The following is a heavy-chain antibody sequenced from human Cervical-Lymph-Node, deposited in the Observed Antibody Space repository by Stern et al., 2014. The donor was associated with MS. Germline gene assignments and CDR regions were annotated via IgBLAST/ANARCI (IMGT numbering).Heavy chain of an antibody. CDR3: ALSSETSDRWYSLGYDL. CDR2: IFPVFGTP. V-gene: IGHV1-69*01. CDR1: GGNFSKFP. Sequence: QLVQSGAEVTKPGSSLKVSCKASGGNFSKFPSGWVRQVPGQGLEWMGVIFPVFGTPTYAQEYRGRVTITADVSTSTVYMELSSLRSADTAVYYCALSSETSDRWYSLGYDLWGQGTLVTLS. D-gene: IGHD6-13*01. J-gene: IGHJ5*02.